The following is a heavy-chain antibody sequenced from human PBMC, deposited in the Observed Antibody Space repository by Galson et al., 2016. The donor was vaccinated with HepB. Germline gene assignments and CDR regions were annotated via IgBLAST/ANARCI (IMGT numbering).Heavy chain of an antibody. D-gene: IGHD2/OR15-2a*01. CDR2: INPNSGGT. Sequence: SVKVSCKASGYTFTGYYVYWVRQAPGQGLEWMGWINPNSGGTNYAQKFQGSVTMTRVTSMRTAFMGVSRLRSDDTAVYYCTTFPLISSYALMDHMKDDWGDGTLVTGSS. V-gene: IGHV1-2*02. J-gene: IGHJ4*01. CDR1: GYTFTGYY. CDR3: TTFPLISSYALMDHMKDD.